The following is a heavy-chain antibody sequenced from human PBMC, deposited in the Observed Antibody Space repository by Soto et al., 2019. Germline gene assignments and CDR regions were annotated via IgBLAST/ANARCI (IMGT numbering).Heavy chain of an antibody. J-gene: IGHJ6*02. V-gene: IGHV4-34*01. CDR3: ARGSRVKIPAASGRDYYYHGLDV. Sequence: SDTLYLTCAFYGQHFNGYYWSWIGQPPGKGLEWIGEINHRGSTNYIPSLKRRVTISVDTSKNQFSLKLNSVIAADTAVYYCARGSRVKIPAASGRDYYYHGLDVWGQGTAVS. D-gene: IGHD6-25*01. CDR1: GQHFNGYY. CDR2: INHRGST.